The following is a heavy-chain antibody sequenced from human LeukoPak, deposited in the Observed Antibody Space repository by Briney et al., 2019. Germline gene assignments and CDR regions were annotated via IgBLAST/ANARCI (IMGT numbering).Heavy chain of an antibody. J-gene: IGHJ6*02. CDR2: INPNSGGT. V-gene: IGHV1-2*02. Sequence: GASVKVSCKASGYTFTGYYMHWVRQAPGQGLEWMGWINPNSGGTNYAQKFQGRVTMTRDTSISTAYMELSRLRSDDTAVYYCARAFTIFDYYYGMDVWGQGTTVTVSS. CDR1: GYTFTGYY. CDR3: ARAFTIFDYYYGMDV. D-gene: IGHD3-3*01.